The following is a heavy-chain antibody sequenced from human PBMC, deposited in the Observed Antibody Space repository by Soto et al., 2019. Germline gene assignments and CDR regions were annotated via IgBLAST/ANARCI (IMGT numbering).Heavy chain of an antibody. Sequence: GGSLRLSCASSGFTVSSNYMSWVRQAPGNGLEWVSVVHSGGNTYYADSVKGRFTVSRDISKNTLYLQMNSLRAEDTAVYYCARAPYSSSWYTFDPWGQGTLVTVSS. D-gene: IGHD6-13*01. J-gene: IGHJ5*02. V-gene: IGHV3-66*01. CDR2: VHSGGNT. CDR3: ARAPYSSSWYTFDP. CDR1: GFTVSSNY.